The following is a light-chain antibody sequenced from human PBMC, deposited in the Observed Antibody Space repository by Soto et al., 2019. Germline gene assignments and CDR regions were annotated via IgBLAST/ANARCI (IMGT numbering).Light chain of an antibody. CDR1: SSDVGSYNL. CDR3: CSYAGSSTGV. Sequence: QSALTQPASVSGSPGQSITISCTGTSSDVGSYNLVSWYQQHPGKAPNLMIYEGSKRPSGVSNRFSGSKSGNTASLTISGLQAEDEADYYCCSYAGSSTGVFGGGTKLTVL. V-gene: IGLV2-23*01. J-gene: IGLJ3*02. CDR2: EGS.